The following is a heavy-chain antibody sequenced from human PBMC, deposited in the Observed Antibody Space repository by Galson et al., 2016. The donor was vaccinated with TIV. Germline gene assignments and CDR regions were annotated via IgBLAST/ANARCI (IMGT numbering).Heavy chain of an antibody. V-gene: IGHV3-9*01. D-gene: IGHD5-18*01. J-gene: IGHJ6*02. CDR1: GFTFGDYG. CDR2: ISSNSVEL. CDR3: TKARGYGYGSPQDYYYGMDV. Sequence: SLRLSCAASGFTFGDYGMHWVRQSQGNGLEWVSGISSNSVELGYADSVKGRFNISRDNAKNSLYLQMNSPRFEDTALYYCTKARGYGYGSPQDYYYGMDVWGQGTTVTVSS.